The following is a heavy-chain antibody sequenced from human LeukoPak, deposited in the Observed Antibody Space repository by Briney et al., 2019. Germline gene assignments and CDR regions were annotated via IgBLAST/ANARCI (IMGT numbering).Heavy chain of an antibody. J-gene: IGHJ4*02. D-gene: IGHD5-12*01. Sequence: SVKVSCKASGGTFSSYAISWVRQAPGQGLEWMGGIIPIFGTANYAQKFQGRVTITADESTSTAYMEPSSLRSEDTAVYYCARGLGYDLPYYFDYWGQGTLVTVSS. CDR2: IIPIFGTA. CDR3: ARGLGYDLPYYFDY. V-gene: IGHV1-69*13. CDR1: GGTFSSYA.